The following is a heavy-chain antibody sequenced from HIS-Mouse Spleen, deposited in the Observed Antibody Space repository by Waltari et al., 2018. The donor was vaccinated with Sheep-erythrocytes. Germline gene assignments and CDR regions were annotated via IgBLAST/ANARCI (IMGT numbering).Heavy chain of an antibody. V-gene: IGHV3-9*01. Sequence: EVQLVESGGGLVQPGRSLRLSCAASGFTFDDYAMHWVRQAPGKGLEWVSGISWNSGSIGYADSVKGRFTISRDNAKNSLYLQMNSLRAEDTALYYCAKDIGTGLSYGMDVWGQWTTVTVSS. J-gene: IGHJ6*02. D-gene: IGHD1-1*01. CDR2: ISWNSGSI. CDR3: AKDIGTGLSYGMDV. CDR1: GFTFDDYA.